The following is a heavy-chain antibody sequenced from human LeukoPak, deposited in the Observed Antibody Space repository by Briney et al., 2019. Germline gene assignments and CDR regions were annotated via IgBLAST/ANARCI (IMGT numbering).Heavy chain of an antibody. J-gene: IGHJ4*02. V-gene: IGHV1-24*01. Sequence: ASVKVSCKASGYTFTCYYMHWVRQAPGQGLEWMGGFDPEDGETIYAQKFQGRVSMTEDTSTDTAYMELSSLRSEDTAVYYCASVPAASNYWGQGTLVTVSS. CDR2: FDPEDGET. D-gene: IGHD2-2*01. CDR1: GYTFTCYY. CDR3: ASVPAASNY.